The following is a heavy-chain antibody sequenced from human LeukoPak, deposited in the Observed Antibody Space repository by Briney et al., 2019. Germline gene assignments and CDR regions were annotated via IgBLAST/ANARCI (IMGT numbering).Heavy chain of an antibody. CDR1: GYTFTSYG. Sequence: ASVKVSCKAPGYTFTSYGISWVRQAPGQGLEWMGWISAYNGNTNYAQKLQGRVTMTTDTSTSTAYMELRSLRSDDTAVYYCAVYYYGSGSYFQPDYWGQGTLVTVSS. CDR3: AVYYYGSGSYFQPDY. CDR2: ISAYNGNT. V-gene: IGHV1-18*01. D-gene: IGHD3-10*01. J-gene: IGHJ4*02.